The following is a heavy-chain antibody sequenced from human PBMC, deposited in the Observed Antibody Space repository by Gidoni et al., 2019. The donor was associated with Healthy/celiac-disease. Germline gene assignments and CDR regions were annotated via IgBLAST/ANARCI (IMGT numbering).Heavy chain of an antibody. CDR3: ARASDGGNSPFDY. Sequence: QVQLQESGPGLVKPSETLSLTCTVSGGSISSYYWSWIRQPPGKGLEWIGYIYYSGSTNYNPSLKSRVTISVDTSKNQFSLKLSSVTAADTAVYYCARASDGGNSPFDYWGQGTLVTVSS. CDR1: GGSISSYY. D-gene: IGHD2-21*02. J-gene: IGHJ4*02. CDR2: IYYSGST. V-gene: IGHV4-59*01.